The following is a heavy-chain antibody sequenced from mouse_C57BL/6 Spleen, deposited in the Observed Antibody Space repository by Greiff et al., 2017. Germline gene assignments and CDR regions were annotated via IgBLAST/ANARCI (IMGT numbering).Heavy chain of an antibody. CDR1: GYSITSGYY. J-gene: IGHJ4*01. Sequence: EVKLMESGPGLVKPSQSLSLTCSVTGYSITSGYYWNWIRQFPGNKLEWMGYISYDGSNNYNPSLKNRISITRDTSKNQFFLKLNSVTTEDTATYYCAREGVCPMDYWGQGTSVTVSS. V-gene: IGHV3-6*01. D-gene: IGHD2-10*02. CDR2: ISYDGSN. CDR3: AREGVCPMDY.